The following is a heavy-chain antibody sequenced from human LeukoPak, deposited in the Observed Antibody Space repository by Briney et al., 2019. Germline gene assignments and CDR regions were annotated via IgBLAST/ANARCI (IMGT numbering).Heavy chain of an antibody. J-gene: IGHJ4*02. Sequence: GGSLRLSCAASGFTFSSYAMSWVRQAPGKGLEWVSDISGSGGTTYYADSVKGRFIISRDNSKNTVYLQMNSLRAEDTAVYYCAEQVSDYDSSTYYYYWGQGALVTVSS. CDR3: AEQVSDYDSSTYYYY. V-gene: IGHV3-23*01. D-gene: IGHD3-22*01. CDR2: ISGSGGTT. CDR1: GFTFSSYA.